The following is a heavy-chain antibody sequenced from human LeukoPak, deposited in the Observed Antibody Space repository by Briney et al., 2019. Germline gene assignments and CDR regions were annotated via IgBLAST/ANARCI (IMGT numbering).Heavy chain of an antibody. Sequence: SSETLSLTCTVSGGSMSPYHWGWIRQPPGKGLEWIGEINHVGSTNYNPSLKSRVTISVDTSKNQFSLKLSSVTAADTAVYYCARGQRDSSGYYHNWFDPWGQGTLVTVSS. CDR2: INHVGST. J-gene: IGHJ5*02. CDR1: GGSMSPYH. V-gene: IGHV4-34*01. CDR3: ARGQRDSSGYYHNWFDP. D-gene: IGHD3-22*01.